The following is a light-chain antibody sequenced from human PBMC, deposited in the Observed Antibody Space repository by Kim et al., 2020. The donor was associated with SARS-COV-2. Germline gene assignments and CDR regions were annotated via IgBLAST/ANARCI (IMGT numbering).Light chain of an antibody. Sequence: ASVGDRVTMTCRTSENIGHYLVWYQQKPGKAPTLLIYAASTLLSGVPSRFSGSGSGTDFTLTIDSLQSEDVATYYCQRYNIAPPTFGPGTKVDIK. CDR1: ENIGHY. CDR2: AAS. V-gene: IGKV1-27*01. J-gene: IGKJ1*01. CDR3: QRYNIAPPT.